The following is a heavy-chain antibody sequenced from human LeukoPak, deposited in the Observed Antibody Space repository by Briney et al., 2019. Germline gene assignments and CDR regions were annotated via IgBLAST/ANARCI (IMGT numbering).Heavy chain of an antibody. V-gene: IGHV3-30*03. CDR1: GFTFSSYG. CDR2: ISYDGSNK. Sequence: SGGSLRLSCAASGFTFSSYGMHWVRQAPGKGLEWVAVISYDGSNKYYADSVKGRFTISRDNSKNTLYLQMNSLRAEDTAVYYCARERYFDWFAPYYYGMDVWGQGTTVTVSS. CDR3: ARERYFDWFAPYYYGMDV. J-gene: IGHJ6*02. D-gene: IGHD3-9*01.